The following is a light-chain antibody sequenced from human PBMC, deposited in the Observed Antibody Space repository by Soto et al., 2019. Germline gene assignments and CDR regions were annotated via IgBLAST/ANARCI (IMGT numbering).Light chain of an antibody. V-gene: IGKV1-39*01. J-gene: IGKJ1*01. CDR2: AAS. CDR3: QQSYTTPWT. Sequence: DTQMTQSPSSLSASVGDRVTITCRASQSISSYLNWYQQKPGKAPKLLIYAASSLQSGVPSRFSGSESGTEFTLTISSLQPEDFATYFCQQSYTTPWTFGQGTKVDNK. CDR1: QSISSY.